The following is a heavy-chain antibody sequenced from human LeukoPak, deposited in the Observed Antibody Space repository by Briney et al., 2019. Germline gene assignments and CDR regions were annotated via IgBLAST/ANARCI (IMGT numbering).Heavy chain of an antibody. D-gene: IGHD5-18*01. CDR1: GFTFSSYA. CDR2: ISGSGGST. V-gene: IGHV3-23*01. CDR3: AKANIQLWLLDAFDI. Sequence: PGGSLRLSCAASGFTFSSYAMSWVRQAPGKGLEWVSAISGSGGSTYYADSVKGRFTITRDNSKNTLYLQMNSLRAEDTAVYYCAKANIQLWLLDAFDIWGQGTMVTVSS. J-gene: IGHJ3*02.